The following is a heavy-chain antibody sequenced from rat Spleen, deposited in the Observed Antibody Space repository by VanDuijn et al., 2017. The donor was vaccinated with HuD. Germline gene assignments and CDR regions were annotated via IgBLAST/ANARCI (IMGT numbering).Heavy chain of an antibody. CDR3: TRAERYVYYGLLWYYFDY. V-gene: IGHV5-25*01. CDR2: ISNDGGNA. Sequence: EVQLVESGGGSVQPGRSMKLSCAASGINFSNYYMAWVRQAPTKGLEWVASISNDGGNAYYRDSVKGRFTISRDNAKSTLYLQMNSLRSEDTATYYCTRAERYVYYGLLWYYFDYWGQGVMVTVSS. D-gene: IGHD1-6*01. J-gene: IGHJ2*01. CDR1: GINFSNYY.